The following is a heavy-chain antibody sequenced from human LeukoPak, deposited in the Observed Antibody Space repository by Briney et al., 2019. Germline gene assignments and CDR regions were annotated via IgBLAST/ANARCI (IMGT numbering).Heavy chain of an antibody. V-gene: IGHV3-30*03. Sequence: GGSLRLSCAASGFTFSSYGMHWVRQAPGKGLEWVAVISYDGSNKYYADSVKGRFTISRDNSKNTLYLQVNSLRAEDTAVYYCARDGDTTVSKERYFAYWGQGTLVTVSS. CDR3: ARDGDTTVSKERYFAY. J-gene: IGHJ4*02. CDR1: GFTFSSYG. CDR2: ISYDGSNK. D-gene: IGHD4-17*01.